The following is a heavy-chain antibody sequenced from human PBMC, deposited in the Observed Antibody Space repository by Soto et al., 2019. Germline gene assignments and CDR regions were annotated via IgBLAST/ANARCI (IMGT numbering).Heavy chain of an antibody. CDR3: ARERRSYCGGDCSSGWFDP. CDR2: MNPTSGNT. D-gene: IGHD2-21*02. Sequence: QVQLVQSGAEVKKPGASVKVSCKASGYTFTSYDINWVRQATGQGLEWMGWMNPTSGNTGYAQKLQGRVTMTRNTSISTAYMALSSLRSEDTAVYYCARERRSYCGGDCSSGWFDPWGQGTVVTVSS. V-gene: IGHV1-8*01. J-gene: IGHJ5*02. CDR1: GYTFTSYD.